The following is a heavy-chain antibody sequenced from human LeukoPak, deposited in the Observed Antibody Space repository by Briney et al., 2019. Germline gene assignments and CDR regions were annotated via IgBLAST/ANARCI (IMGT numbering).Heavy chain of an antibody. D-gene: IGHD6-19*01. J-gene: IGHJ3*02. CDR2: IKSKTDGGTT. CDR1: GFTFSNAW. Sequence: GGSLRLSCAASGFTFSNAWMSWVRQAPGKGLEWVGRIKSKTDGGTTDYAAPVKGRFTISRDDSKNTLYLQMNSLKTEDTAVYYRTTGLQWLVRGSGAFDIWGQGTMVTVSS. CDR3: TTGLQWLVRGSGAFDI. V-gene: IGHV3-15*01.